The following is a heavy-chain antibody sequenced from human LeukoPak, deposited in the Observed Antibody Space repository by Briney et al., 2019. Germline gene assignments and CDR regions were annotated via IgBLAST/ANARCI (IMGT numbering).Heavy chain of an antibody. J-gene: IGHJ4*02. Sequence: GGSLRLSCAASGFTFSSYAMSWVRQAPGKGLEWVSAISGSGGSTYYADSVKGRFTISRDNAKNTLYLQMNSLRAEDTAVYYCANTLHSYCGGDCLGYWGQGTLVTVSS. CDR1: GFTFSSYA. CDR2: ISGSGGST. D-gene: IGHD2-21*02. V-gene: IGHV3-23*01. CDR3: ANTLHSYCGGDCLGY.